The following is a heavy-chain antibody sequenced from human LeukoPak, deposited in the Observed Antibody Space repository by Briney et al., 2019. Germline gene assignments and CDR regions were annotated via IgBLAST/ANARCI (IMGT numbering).Heavy chain of an antibody. J-gene: IGHJ5*02. D-gene: IGHD4-17*01. CDR3: AKARTTTTAGWFDP. Sequence: PPGGSLRLSCAASGFTFSSFPMTWVRQAPGKGLEWVSTVSGSGGTTFYADSVKGRFTISRDNSKNTLYLQMNSLRGEDTALYYCAKARTTTTAGWFDPWGQGTLVTVSS. CDR1: GFTFSSFP. CDR2: VSGSGGTT. V-gene: IGHV3-23*01.